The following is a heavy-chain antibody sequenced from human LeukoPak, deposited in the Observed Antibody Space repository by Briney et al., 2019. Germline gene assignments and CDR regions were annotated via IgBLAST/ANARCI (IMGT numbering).Heavy chain of an antibody. CDR3: AREYYGSGSYYVKYFDY. CDR1: GGSISSGSYY. D-gene: IGHD3-10*01. J-gene: IGHJ4*02. V-gene: IGHV4-61*02. CDR2: IYTSGST. Sequence: PSETLSLTCTVSGGSISSGSYYWRWIRQPAGKGLEWIGRIYTSGSTNYNPSLKSRVTLSVDTSKNQFSLKLSSVTAADTAVYYCAREYYGSGSYYVKYFDYWGQGTLVTVSS.